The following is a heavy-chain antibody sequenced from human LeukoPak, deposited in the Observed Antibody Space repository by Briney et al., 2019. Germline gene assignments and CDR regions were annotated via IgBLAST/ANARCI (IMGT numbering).Heavy chain of an antibody. CDR1: GGSISSGGYY. V-gene: IGHV4-30-2*01. CDR3: AREVLRGGSYPYFDY. J-gene: IGHJ4*02. D-gene: IGHD1-26*01. CDR2: IYHSGST. Sequence: PSQTLSLTCTVSGGSISSGGYYWSWIRQPPGKGLEWIGYIYHSGSTYYNPSLKSRVTISVDRSKNQFSLKLSSVTAADTAVYYCAREVLRGGSYPYFDYWGQGTLVTVSS.